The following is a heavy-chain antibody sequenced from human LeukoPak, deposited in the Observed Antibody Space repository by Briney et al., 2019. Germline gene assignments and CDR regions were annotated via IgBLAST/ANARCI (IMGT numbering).Heavy chain of an antibody. CDR3: ARRGGGSYYGYFDY. CDR2: ISWNSGRI. J-gene: IGHJ4*02. CDR1: GFTLEDYA. Sequence: GGSLRLSCAASGFTLEDYAMHWVRQAPGKGLEWVSGISWNSGRIGYADSVKGRFTISRDNSKNTLYLQMNSLRAEDTAVYYCARRGGGSYYGYFDYWGQGTLVTVSS. D-gene: IGHD1-26*01. V-gene: IGHV3-9*01.